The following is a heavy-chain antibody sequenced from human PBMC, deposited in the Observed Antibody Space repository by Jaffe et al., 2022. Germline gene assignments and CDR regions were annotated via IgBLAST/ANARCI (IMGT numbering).Heavy chain of an antibody. CDR3: AKDRRFWTVSNASTVGGLDY. D-gene: IGHD3-3*01. CDR1: GFTFDDYA. V-gene: IGHV3-9*01. CDR2: ISWNSGSI. Sequence: EVQLVESGGGLVQPGRSLRLSCAASGFTFDDYAMHWVRQAPGKGLEWVSGISWNSGSIGYADSVKGRFTISRDNAKNSLYLQMNSLRAEDTALYYCAKDRRFWTVSNASTVGGLDYWGQGTLVTVSS. J-gene: IGHJ4*02.